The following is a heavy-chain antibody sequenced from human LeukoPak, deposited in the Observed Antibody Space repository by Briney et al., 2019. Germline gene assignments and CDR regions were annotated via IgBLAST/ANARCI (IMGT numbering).Heavy chain of an antibody. CDR2: ISAYNGNT. Sequence: ASVKVSCKASGYTFTSYGISWVRQAPGQGLEWMGWISAYNGNTNYAQKLQGRVTMTTDTFTSTAYMELRSLRSDDTAVYYCAAVVAALDGFDPWGQGALVTVSS. CDR1: GYTFTSYG. D-gene: IGHD2-15*01. CDR3: AAVVAALDGFDP. J-gene: IGHJ5*02. V-gene: IGHV1-18*01.